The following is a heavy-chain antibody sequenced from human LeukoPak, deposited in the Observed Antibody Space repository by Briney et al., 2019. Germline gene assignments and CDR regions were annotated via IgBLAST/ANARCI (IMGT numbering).Heavy chain of an antibody. V-gene: IGHV3-53*01. D-gene: IGHD3-3*01. J-gene: IGHJ4*02. CDR1: GFTVSSNY. CDR2: IYSGGST. Sequence: GGSLRLSCAASGFTVSSNYMSWVRQAPGKGLEWVSVIYSGGSTYYADSVKGRFTISRDNSKNTLYLQMNSLRAEDTAVYYCARGALEYYFDYWGQGTLVTVSS. CDR3: ARGALEYYFDY.